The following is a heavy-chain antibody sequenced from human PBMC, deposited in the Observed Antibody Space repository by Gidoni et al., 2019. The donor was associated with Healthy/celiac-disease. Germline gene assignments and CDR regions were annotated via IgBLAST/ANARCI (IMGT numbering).Heavy chain of an antibody. D-gene: IGHD2-15*01. J-gene: IGHJ3*02. CDR2: ISSSSSYI. CDR1: GFTFSSSI. V-gene: IGHV3-21*01. CDR3: ARDYVSLDIVVVVAAIDAFDI. Sequence: EVQLVESGGGLVTHGGSLRLSCAPSGFTFSSSIMHWVRQAPGKGLEWVSAISSSSSYIYYADSVKGRFTISRDNAKNSLYLQMNSLRAEDTAVYYCARDYVSLDIVVVVAAIDAFDIWGQGTMVTVSS.